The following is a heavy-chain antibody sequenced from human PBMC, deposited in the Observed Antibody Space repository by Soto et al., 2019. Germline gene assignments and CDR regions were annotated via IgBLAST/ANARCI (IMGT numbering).Heavy chain of an antibody. CDR2: ISGSGGST. Sequence: QPGGSLRLSCAASGFTFSSYAMSWVRQAPGKGLEWVSAISGSGGSTYYADSVTGRFTISRDNSKNTLYLQMNSLRAEDTAVYYCAKEGGDYVWGSYSYNWFDPWGQGALVTVSS. CDR1: GFTFSSYA. D-gene: IGHD3-16*01. CDR3: AKEGGDYVWGSYSYNWFDP. V-gene: IGHV3-23*01. J-gene: IGHJ5*02.